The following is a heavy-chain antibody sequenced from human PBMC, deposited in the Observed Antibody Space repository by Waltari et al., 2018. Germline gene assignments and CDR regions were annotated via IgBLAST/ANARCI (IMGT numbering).Heavy chain of an antibody. CDR2: ISHSGDT. CDR3: ARGLGGDHESGYFDYRLDV. Sequence: QEQLQETGPGLVKSSETLSLTCSVPSGSMNGYLWTWMRCAPGRGLEWIGTISHSGDTQFNPALKSRFSMSVDTSRGRFSLTLTSVSSADTALYFCARGLGGDHESGYFDYRLDVWGQGTTVTVSS. J-gene: IGHJ6*02. CDR1: SGSMNGYL. V-gene: IGHV4-59*01. D-gene: IGHD3-9*01.